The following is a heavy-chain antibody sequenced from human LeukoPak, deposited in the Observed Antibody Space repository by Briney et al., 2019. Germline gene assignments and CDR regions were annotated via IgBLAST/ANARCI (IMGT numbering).Heavy chain of an antibody. CDR3: ARDLWELQSAFDL. CDR1: GDSISNNY. D-gene: IGHD1-26*01. CDR2: IYYSGST. J-gene: IGHJ3*01. Sequence: SETLSLTCSVSGDSISNNYWSWIRQPPGKGLEWIGYIYYSGSTNYNPSLKSRVTISVDTSKNQFSLKLSSVTAADTAVYYCARDLWELQSAFDLWGQGTMVTVSS. V-gene: IGHV4-59*01.